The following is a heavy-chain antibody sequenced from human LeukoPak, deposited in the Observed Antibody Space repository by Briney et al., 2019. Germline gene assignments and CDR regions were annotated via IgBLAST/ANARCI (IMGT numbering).Heavy chain of an antibody. CDR2: ISGSGGST. CDR1: GFTFSSYA. V-gene: IGHV3-23*01. Sequence: GGSLRLSCAASGFTFSSYAMSWVRQAPGKGLEWVSAISGSGGSTYYADSVKGRFTISRDNSKNTLYLQMYSLRAEDTAVYYCARKDTDSSGYYYYFDYWGQGTLVTVSS. CDR3: ARKDTDSSGYYYYFDY. J-gene: IGHJ4*02. D-gene: IGHD3-22*01.